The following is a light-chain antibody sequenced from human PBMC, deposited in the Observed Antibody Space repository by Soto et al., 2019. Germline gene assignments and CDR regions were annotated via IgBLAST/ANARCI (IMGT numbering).Light chain of an antibody. J-gene: IGLJ3*02. Sequence: QSVLTQPPSVSGAPGQRVTISCTGSSSNIGAGYDVHWYQQLPGTAPKLMIYEVTHRPSGVSNRFSGSKSGNTASLTISGLQAEDEADYYCTSQTSSNAWVFGGGTKLTVL. CDR3: TSQTSSNAWV. V-gene: IGLV1-40*01. CDR1: SSNIGAGYD. CDR2: EVT.